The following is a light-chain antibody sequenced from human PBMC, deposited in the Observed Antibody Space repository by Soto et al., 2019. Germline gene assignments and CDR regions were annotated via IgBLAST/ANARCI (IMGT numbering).Light chain of an antibody. J-gene: IGLJ2*01. V-gene: IGLV2-23*01. CDR1: SSDVGNYDL. Sequence: QSVLTQPASVSGSRGQSITVSCTGTSSDVGNYDLVSWFQRHPGQAPKLIIYEDTKRPSGVSHRFSGSKSGNTASLTISGLQAEDEADYYCCSYAGSFTVFGGGTKVTVL. CDR3: CSYAGSFTV. CDR2: EDT.